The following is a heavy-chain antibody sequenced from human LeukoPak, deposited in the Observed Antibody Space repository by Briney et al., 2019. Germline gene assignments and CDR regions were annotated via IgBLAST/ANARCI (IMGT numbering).Heavy chain of an antibody. D-gene: IGHD4-17*01. CDR2: ISWNSGSI. CDR3: AKDISYGDYGSGAFDI. CDR1: GFTFDDYA. J-gene: IGHJ3*02. V-gene: IGHV3-9*01. Sequence: GRSLRLSCAASGFTFDDYAMHWVRQAPGKGLEWVSGISWNSGSIGYADSVKGRFTISRDNAKNSLYLQMNSLRAEDTALYYCAKDISYGDYGSGAFDIWGQGTMVTVSS.